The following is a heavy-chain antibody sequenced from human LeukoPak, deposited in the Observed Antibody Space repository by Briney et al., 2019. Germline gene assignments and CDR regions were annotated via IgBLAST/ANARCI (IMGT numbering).Heavy chain of an antibody. J-gene: IGHJ4*02. CDR1: GGSISSYY. D-gene: IGHD6-19*01. V-gene: IGHV4-59*01. CDR3: ARETSLAGFASGLGFNY. CDR2: IYYSGST. Sequence: PSETLSLTCTVSGGSISSYYWSWIRQPPGKGLEWIGYIYYSGSTNYNPSLKSRVTISVDTSKNHYSLKLTSVTAADTATYYCARETSLAGFASGLGFNYWGQGILVTVSS.